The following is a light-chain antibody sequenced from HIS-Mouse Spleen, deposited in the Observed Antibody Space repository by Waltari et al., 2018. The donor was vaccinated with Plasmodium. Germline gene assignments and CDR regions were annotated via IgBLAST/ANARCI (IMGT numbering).Light chain of an antibody. CDR1: SSDVGGYKY. V-gene: IGLV2-14*03. Sequence: QSALTQPASVSGSPGQSITISCTGPSSDVGGYKYVSWYQQHPGKAPKLMIYDVSNRPSGVSNRFSGSKSGNTASLTISGLQAEDEADYYCSSYTSSSTWVFGGGTKLTVL. CDR2: DVS. J-gene: IGLJ3*02. CDR3: SSYTSSSTWV.